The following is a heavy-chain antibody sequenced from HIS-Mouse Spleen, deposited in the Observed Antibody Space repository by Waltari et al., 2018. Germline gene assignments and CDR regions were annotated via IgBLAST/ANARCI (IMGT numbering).Heavy chain of an antibody. Sequence: QLQLQESGPGLVKPSETLSLTCTVSGGSISSSSYYWGWNRQPPGNGLEWIGSIYSSGVTSSNPSHKSRVTISVDTSKNQCSLKLSSVTAADTAVYYCAREIPYSSSWYDWYFDLWGRGTLVTVSS. D-gene: IGHD6-13*01. V-gene: IGHV4-39*07. CDR1: GGSISSSSYY. CDR3: AREIPYSSSWYDWYFDL. CDR2: IYSSGVT. J-gene: IGHJ2*01.